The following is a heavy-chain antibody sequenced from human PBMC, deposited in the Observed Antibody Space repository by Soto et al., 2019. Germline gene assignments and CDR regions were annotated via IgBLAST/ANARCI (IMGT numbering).Heavy chain of an antibody. J-gene: IGHJ4*02. CDR3: ERGNFKYDFWNKCILYF. Sequence: GTFSHTGVVSGGSMSTCFWSWVRQPPGKGLEWIGEIYQTGSINYNPSLRSRVTISVDKSKNQLSLKVDSVTAADKAFYYSERGNFKYDFWNKCILYFCGQG. D-gene: IGHD3-3*01. V-gene: IGHV4-4*02. CDR2: IYQTGSI. CDR1: GGSMSTCFW.